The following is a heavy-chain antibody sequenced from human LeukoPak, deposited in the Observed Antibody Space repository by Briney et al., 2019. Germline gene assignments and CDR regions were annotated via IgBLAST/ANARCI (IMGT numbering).Heavy chain of an antibody. CDR1: GGTFSSYA. Sequence: ASMKVSCKASGGTFSSYAISWVRQAPGQGLEWMGRIIPILGIANYAQKFQGRVTITADKSTSTAYMELSSLRSEDTAVYYCASRGGGVIVVDYWGQGTLVTVSS. J-gene: IGHJ4*02. V-gene: IGHV1-69*04. D-gene: IGHD3-16*02. CDR3: ASRGGGVIVVDY. CDR2: IIPILGIA.